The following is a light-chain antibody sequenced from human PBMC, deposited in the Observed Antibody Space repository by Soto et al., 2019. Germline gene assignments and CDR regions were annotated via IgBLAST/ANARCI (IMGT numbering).Light chain of an antibody. CDR2: DVS. V-gene: IGLV2-11*01. Sequence: QSALTQPRSVSGSPGQSVTISCTGTSNDVGGDNYVSWFQQHPGKVPKLMVYDVSYRPSGVPDRFSGSKSGNTASLTISGLQADDEGDYYCCSYAGTYWVFGGGTKLTVL. J-gene: IGLJ3*02. CDR1: SNDVGGDNY. CDR3: CSYAGTYWV.